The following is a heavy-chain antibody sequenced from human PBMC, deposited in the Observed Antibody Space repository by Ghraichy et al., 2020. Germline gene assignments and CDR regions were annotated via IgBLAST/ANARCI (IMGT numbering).Heavy chain of an antibody. CDR3: ARDSSWGYDSSGVDY. V-gene: IGHV3-7*03. D-gene: IGHD3-22*01. J-gene: IGHJ4*02. CDR2: IKQDGSEK. Sequence: GESLNISCAASGFTFSSYWMSWVRQAPGKGLEWVANIKQDGSEKYYVDSVKGRFTISRDNAKNSLYLQMNSLRAEDTAVYYCARDSSWGYDSSGVDYWGQGTLVTVSS. CDR1: GFTFSSYW.